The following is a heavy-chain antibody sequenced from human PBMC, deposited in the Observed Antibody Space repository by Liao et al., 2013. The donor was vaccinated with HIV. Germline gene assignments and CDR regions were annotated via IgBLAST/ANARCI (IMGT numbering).Heavy chain of an antibody. CDR3: ARPFAAYGDSRVYFDY. J-gene: IGHJ4*02. V-gene: IGHV4-39*07. D-gene: IGHD4-17*01. CDR2: IYYTGST. CDR1: GGSISSSSYY. Sequence: QVQLQESGPGLVKPSQTLSLTCTVSGGSISSSSYYWGWIRQPPGKGLEWIGSIYYTGSTYYNPSLKSRVTISVDTSKNQFSLKLSSVTAADTAVYYCARPFAAYGDSRVYFDYWGQGTLVTVSS.